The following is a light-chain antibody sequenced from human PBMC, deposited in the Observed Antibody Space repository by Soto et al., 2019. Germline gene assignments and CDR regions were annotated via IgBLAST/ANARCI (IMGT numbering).Light chain of an antibody. Sequence: HSVLTQPPSASGTPGQRVAISCSGSSSNIGSHYVYWYQQLPGTAPKLLIYNNNQRPSGVPDRFSGSKSGTSASLAIIGLRSDDESDYYCAVWDDSLSGPVFGGGTKLTVL. CDR2: NNN. J-gene: IGLJ3*02. V-gene: IGLV1-47*02. CDR1: SSNIGSHY. CDR3: AVWDDSLSGPV.